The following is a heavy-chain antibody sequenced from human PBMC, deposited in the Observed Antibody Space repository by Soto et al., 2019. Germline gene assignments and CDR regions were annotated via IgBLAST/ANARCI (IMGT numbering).Heavy chain of an antibody. V-gene: IGHV4-4*02. J-gene: IGHJ4*02. CDR1: GGSISSSNW. D-gene: IGHD3-3*01. Sequence: LRETLSLTCAVSGGSISSSNWWSWVRQPPGKGLEWIGEIYHSGSTNYNPSLKSRVTISVDKSKNQFSLKLSSVTAADTAVYYFARAEYDFWSGYYSVYWGQGTLVTVSS. CDR2: IYHSGST. CDR3: ARAEYDFWSGYYSVY.